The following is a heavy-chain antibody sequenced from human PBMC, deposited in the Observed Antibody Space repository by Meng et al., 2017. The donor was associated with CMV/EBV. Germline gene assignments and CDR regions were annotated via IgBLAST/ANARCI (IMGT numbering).Heavy chain of an antibody. CDR1: GFTFSGNS. D-gene: IGHD6-13*01. CDR3: ARDTGIAAAGGGD. CDR2: ISSSSSYI. V-gene: IGHV3-21*01. J-gene: IGHJ4*02. Sequence: QSVESRGGLVKPGGSLRLSCAACGFTFSGNSMNWVGQAPGKGLEWVSSISSSSSYIYYADSVKGRFTISRDNAKNSLYLQMNSLRAEDTAVYYCARDTGIAAAGGGDWGQGTLVTVSS.